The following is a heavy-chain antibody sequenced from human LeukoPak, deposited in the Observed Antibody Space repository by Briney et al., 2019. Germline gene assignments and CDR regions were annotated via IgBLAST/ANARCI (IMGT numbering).Heavy chain of an antibody. Sequence: GGSLRLSCAASGFTFSSYAMHWVRQAPGRGLEWVAVISYDGSNKYYADSVKGRFTISRDNSKNTLYLQMNSLRAEDTAVYYCARDLPLTGEVDYWGQGTLVTVSS. J-gene: IGHJ4*02. CDR1: GFTFSSYA. CDR2: ISYDGSNK. CDR3: ARDLPLTGEVDY. V-gene: IGHV3-30-3*01. D-gene: IGHD7-27*01.